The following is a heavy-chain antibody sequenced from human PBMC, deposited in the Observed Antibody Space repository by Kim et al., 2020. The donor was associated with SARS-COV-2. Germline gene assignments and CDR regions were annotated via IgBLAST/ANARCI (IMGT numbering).Heavy chain of an antibody. D-gene: IGHD3-22*01. CDR2: IYYSGST. J-gene: IGHJ3*02. CDR1: GGSISSSSYY. Sequence: SETLSLTCTVSGGSISSSSYYWGWIRQPPGKGLEWIGSIYYSGSTYYNPSLKSRVTISVDTSKNQFSLKLSSVTAADTAVYYCARPAYYYDSSGYPIIWGQGTMVTVSS. V-gene: IGHV4-39*01. CDR3: ARPAYYYDSSGYPII.